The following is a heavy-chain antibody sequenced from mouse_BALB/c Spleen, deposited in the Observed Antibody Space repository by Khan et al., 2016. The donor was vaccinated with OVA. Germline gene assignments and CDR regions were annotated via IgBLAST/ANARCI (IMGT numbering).Heavy chain of an antibody. Sequence: EVQLQQSGPDLVKPGASVKIFCKASGYSFTLYYMSWVKQSHGKSLEWIGRVNPNTDNINYNQEFKGKAILTVDKSSNTAYMELRSLTSEDSAVYFCARGYDFFASWGQGTLVTVSA. CDR3: ARGYDFFAS. CDR1: GYSFTLYY. V-gene: IGHV1-26*01. CDR2: VNPNTDNI. D-gene: IGHD2-14*01. J-gene: IGHJ3*01.